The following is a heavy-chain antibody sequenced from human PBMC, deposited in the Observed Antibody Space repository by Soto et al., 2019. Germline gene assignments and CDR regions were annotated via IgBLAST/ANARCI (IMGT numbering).Heavy chain of an antibody. D-gene: IGHD5-18*01. CDR1: GFTFSSYS. CDR2: ISSSSSYI. V-gene: IGHV3-21*01. CDR3: PRVPALVYSPTCDAFDI. J-gene: IGHJ3*02. Sequence: EVQLVESGGGLVKPGGSLRLSCAASGFTFSSYSMNWVRQAPGKGLEWVSSISSSSSYIYYADSVKGRFTISRDNAKNSLYLQMNSLRAEDTAVYYCPRVPALVYSPTCDAFDIWGQGRMVTVSS.